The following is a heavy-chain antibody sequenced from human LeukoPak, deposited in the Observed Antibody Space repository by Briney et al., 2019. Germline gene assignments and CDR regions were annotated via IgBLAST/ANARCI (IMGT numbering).Heavy chain of an antibody. J-gene: IGHJ4*02. Sequence: SGPTLVDPTQTLTLTCTFSGFSLSTSGVGVGWIRQPPGKALEWLALIYWDDDKRYSPSLKSRLTITKDTSKNQVVLTMTNMDPVDTATYYCAHSLITMVRGDKNFDYWGQGTLVTVSS. CDR2: IYWDDDK. CDR1: GFSLSTSGVG. V-gene: IGHV2-5*02. CDR3: AHSLITMVRGDKNFDY. D-gene: IGHD3-10*01.